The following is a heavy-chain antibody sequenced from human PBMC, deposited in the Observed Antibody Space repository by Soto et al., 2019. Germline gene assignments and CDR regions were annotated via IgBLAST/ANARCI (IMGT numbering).Heavy chain of an antibody. D-gene: IGHD3-9*01. CDR1: GFSLSTSGVG. J-gene: IGHJ4*02. V-gene: IGHV2-5*02. Sequence: QITLKESGPTLVQPTQTLTLTCTFSGFSLSTSGVGVGWIRQPPGKALEWLALIYWDDDKRHSPSLKSRLTINKDTSKTHVVLTMTNMDPEDTATYYCAHRPDILTGYADDYFDYWGQGTLVTVSS. CDR2: IYWDDDK. CDR3: AHRPDILTGYADDYFDY.